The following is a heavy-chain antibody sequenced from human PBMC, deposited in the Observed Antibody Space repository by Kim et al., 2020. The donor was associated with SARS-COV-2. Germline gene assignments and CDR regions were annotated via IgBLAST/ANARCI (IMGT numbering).Heavy chain of an antibody. J-gene: IGHJ3*01. CDR1: GLSVSSSY. Sequence: GGSLRLSCVASGLSVSSSYMSWVRQAPGKGLEWVSLIYSGGSTYSADSVKGRVTISRDNSKNTLYLQMNSLRAEDTAVYFCARLFYYGSPGAPNGFDVWG. CDR2: IYSGGST. CDR3: ARLFYYGSPGAPNGFDV. V-gene: IGHV3-53*01. D-gene: IGHD3-10*01.